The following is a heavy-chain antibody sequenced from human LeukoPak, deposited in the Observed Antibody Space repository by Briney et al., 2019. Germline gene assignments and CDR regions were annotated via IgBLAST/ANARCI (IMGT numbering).Heavy chain of an antibody. J-gene: IGHJ4*02. Sequence: GGSLRLSCAASGFTFSNYNMNWVRQAPGKGLEWVSVIYSGGSTYYADSVKGQFTISRDNSKNTLYLQMNSLRAEDTAVYYCAKDGEVIVATTFDYWGQGTLVTVSS. D-gene: IGHD5-12*01. CDR1: GFTFSNYN. CDR2: IYSGGST. CDR3: AKDGEVIVATTFDY. V-gene: IGHV3-53*01.